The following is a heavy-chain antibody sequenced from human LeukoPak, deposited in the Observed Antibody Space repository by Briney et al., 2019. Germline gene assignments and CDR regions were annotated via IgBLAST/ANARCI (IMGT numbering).Heavy chain of an antibody. CDR1: GFTFSSYW. CDR2: INHNGNVN. J-gene: IGHJ6*02. Sequence: GGSLRLSCAASGFTFSSYWMNWARQAPGKGLEWVASINHNGNVNYYVDSVKGRFTISRDNAKNSLYLQMSNLRAEDTAVHFCARGGGLDVWGQGATVTVSS. V-gene: IGHV3-7*03. CDR3: ARGGGLDV. D-gene: IGHD3-16*01.